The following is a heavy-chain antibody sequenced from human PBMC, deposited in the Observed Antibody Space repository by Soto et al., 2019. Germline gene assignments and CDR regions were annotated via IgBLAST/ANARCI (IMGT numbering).Heavy chain of an antibody. CDR1: GGSISNYY. CDR2: IYTGGST. V-gene: IGHV4-4*07. D-gene: IGHD2-15*01. CDR3: ARASVGPPGGGSWIMPFDY. Sequence: SETLSLTCTVSGGSISNYYWSWFRQPAGKGLEWIGRIYTGGSTNYNPSLKSRVTMSTDTSKNQFSLRLTSVTAADTAVYYCARASVGPPGGGSWIMPFDYWGQGALVTVSS. J-gene: IGHJ4*02.